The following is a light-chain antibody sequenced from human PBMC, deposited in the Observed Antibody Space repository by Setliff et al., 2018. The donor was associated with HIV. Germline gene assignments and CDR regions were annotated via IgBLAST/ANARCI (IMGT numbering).Light chain of an antibody. CDR2: EVD. V-gene: IGLV2-23*02. Sequence: QSALTQPASVSGSPGQSITISCTGSRSDVGNTLSVSWYQQNVGEVPKLLIYEVDRRPSGISHRFSGSKSANTASLTISGLQVEDEADYYCCSYGSGDIWVFGGGTQLTVL. CDR1: RSDVGNTLS. CDR3: CSYGSGDIWV. J-gene: IGLJ3*02.